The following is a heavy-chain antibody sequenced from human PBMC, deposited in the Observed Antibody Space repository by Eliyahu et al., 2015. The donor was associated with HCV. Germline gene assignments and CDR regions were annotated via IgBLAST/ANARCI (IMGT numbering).Heavy chain of an antibody. D-gene: IGHD2-15*01. Sequence: EVKKPESSVKVSCKASGGTFSSYATRWXRXAPGXGPEWXGAXIPLXGSANYXQKFQGRVTITADESTSTAYMELSSLTSEDTAIYYCARAADCGGGSCYSVWLYWGQGTPVTVSS. CDR1: GGTFSSYA. J-gene: IGHJ4*02. CDR2: XIPLXGSA. CDR3: ARAADCGGGSCYSVWLY. V-gene: IGHV1-69*01.